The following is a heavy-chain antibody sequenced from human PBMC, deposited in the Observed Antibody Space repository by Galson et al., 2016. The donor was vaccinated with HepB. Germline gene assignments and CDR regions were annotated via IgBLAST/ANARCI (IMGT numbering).Heavy chain of an antibody. CDR1: GGSISSGGYY. V-gene: IGHV4-31*03. D-gene: IGHD3-10*01. CDR3: ARPYRAYHYGSEGQYV. CDR2: IYYSGST. Sequence: TLSLTCSVSGGSISSGGYYRSWIRQHPGKGLEWIGYIYYSGSTYYNPSLRSRLTISVDTSKNHFSLNLSSVTAADRAVYYCARPYRAYHYGSEGQYVGGQGTLVTVSS. J-gene: IGHJ4*02.